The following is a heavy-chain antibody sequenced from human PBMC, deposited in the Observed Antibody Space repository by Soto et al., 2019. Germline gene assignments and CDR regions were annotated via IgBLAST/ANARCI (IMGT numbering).Heavy chain of an antibody. CDR1: GFTFSNAW. Sequence: PGGSLRLFCAASGFTFSNAWMNWVRQAPGKGLEWVGRIKSKTDGGTTDYAAPVKGRFTISRDDSKNTLYLQMNSLKTEDSAVYYCTAVDIVVVPAAPGYYYYGMDVWGQGTTVTVSS. CDR2: IKSKTDGGTT. D-gene: IGHD2-2*03. J-gene: IGHJ6*02. V-gene: IGHV3-15*07. CDR3: TAVDIVVVPAAPGYYYYGMDV.